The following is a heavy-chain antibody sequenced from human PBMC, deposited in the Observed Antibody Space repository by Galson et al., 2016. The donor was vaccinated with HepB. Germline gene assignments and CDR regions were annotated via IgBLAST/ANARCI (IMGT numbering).Heavy chain of an antibody. Sequence: SVKVSCKASGYTFNSYGISWVRQAPGQGLEWMGWISPYNGNTKYGQKFQGRVTMTTDTSTNTAYMDLGSLRSDDTAVYYCARLRGYSAYDYMNGFDIWGQGTMVTVSS. CDR1: GYTFNSYG. V-gene: IGHV1-18*04. D-gene: IGHD5-12*01. CDR3: ARLRGYSAYDYMNGFDI. CDR2: ISPYNGNT. J-gene: IGHJ3*02.